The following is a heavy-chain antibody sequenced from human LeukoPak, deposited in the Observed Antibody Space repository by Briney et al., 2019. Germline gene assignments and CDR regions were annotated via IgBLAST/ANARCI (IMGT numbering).Heavy chain of an antibody. CDR3: ASSITIFGVAENLDY. Sequence: PSQTLSLTCTVSGGSISSGDYYWSWIRQPPGKGLEWIGYIYYSGGTYYNPSLKSRVTISVDTSKNQFSLKLSSVTAADTAVYYCASSITIFGVAENLDYWGQGTLVTVSS. D-gene: IGHD3-3*01. CDR2: IYYSGGT. CDR1: GGSISSGDYY. J-gene: IGHJ4*02. V-gene: IGHV4-30-4*08.